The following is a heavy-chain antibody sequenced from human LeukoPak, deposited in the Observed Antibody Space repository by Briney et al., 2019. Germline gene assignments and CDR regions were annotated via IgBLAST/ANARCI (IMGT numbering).Heavy chain of an antibody. CDR1: GYTFTDYY. CDR3: ARDGVYSRDFDAFDI. Sequence: ASVKVSCKTSGYTFTDYYMHWVRQAPGQGLEWMGWISPNSGGTNYAQKFQGGVTVTRDTSISTAYLELSSLTSDDTAVYYCARDGVYSRDFDAFDIWGQGTMVTVSS. J-gene: IGHJ3*02. CDR2: ISPNSGGT. D-gene: IGHD6-13*01. V-gene: IGHV1-2*02.